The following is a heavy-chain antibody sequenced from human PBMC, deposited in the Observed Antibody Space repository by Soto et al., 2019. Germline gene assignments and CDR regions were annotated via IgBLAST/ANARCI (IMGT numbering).Heavy chain of an antibody. Sequence: PWGSLRLSCAASGFHFSTYRMSWVRRAPGKGLEWVSSITANSDYTYHADSLKGRFTISRDNAKSSLYLQMNNLRVDDTALYFCTRVEGYPHPSDFWGQGTQVTVSS. CDR3: TRVEGYPHPSDF. V-gene: IGHV3-21*01. CDR1: GFHFSTYR. D-gene: IGHD2-15*01. CDR2: ITANSDYT. J-gene: IGHJ4*02.